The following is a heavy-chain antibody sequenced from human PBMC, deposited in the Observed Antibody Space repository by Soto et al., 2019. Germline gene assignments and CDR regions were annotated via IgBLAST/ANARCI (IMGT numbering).Heavy chain of an antibody. D-gene: IGHD3-3*01. CDR2: IKQDGSEK. CDR3: ARGPDFRDYYYYYMDV. V-gene: IGHV3-7*01. CDR1: GFTFSSYW. Sequence: GGSLRLSCAASGFTFSSYWMSWVRQAPGKGLEWVANIKQDGSEKYYVDSVKGRFTISRDNAKNSLYLQMNSLRAEDTAVYYCARGPDFRDYYYYYMDVWGKGTTVTVSS. J-gene: IGHJ6*03.